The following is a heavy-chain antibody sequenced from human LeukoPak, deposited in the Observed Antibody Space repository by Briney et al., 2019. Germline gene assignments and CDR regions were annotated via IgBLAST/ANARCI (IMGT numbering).Heavy chain of an antibody. Sequence: PGGSLRLSCAASRFTFSSYSMNWVRQAPGKGLEWVSSISSSSSYIYYADSVKGRFTISRDNAKNSLYLQMNSLRAEDTAVYYCARGGLDYYGSGSYYRHFDYWGQGTLVTVSS. CDR1: RFTFSSYS. J-gene: IGHJ4*02. V-gene: IGHV3-21*01. CDR3: ARGGLDYYGSGSYYRHFDY. CDR2: ISSSSSYI. D-gene: IGHD3-10*01.